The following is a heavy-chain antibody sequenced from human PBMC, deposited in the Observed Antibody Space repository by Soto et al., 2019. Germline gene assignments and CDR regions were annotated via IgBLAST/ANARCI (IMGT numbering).Heavy chain of an antibody. CDR3: ARVGYCSSTSCYPYYGMDV. V-gene: IGHV1-18*04. J-gene: IGHJ6*02. D-gene: IGHD2-2*01. CDR2: ISAYNGNT. CDR1: GYTFTSYG. Sequence: ASVKVSCKASGYTFTSYGISWVRQAPGKGLEWMGWISAYNGNTNYAQKLQGRVTMTTDTSTSTAYMELRSLRSDDTAVYYCARVGYCSSTSCYPYYGMDVWGQGTTVTVSS.